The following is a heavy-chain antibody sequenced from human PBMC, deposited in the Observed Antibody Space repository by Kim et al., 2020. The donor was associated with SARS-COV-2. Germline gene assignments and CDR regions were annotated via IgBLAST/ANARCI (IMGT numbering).Heavy chain of an antibody. CDR1: GGSFSGYY. CDR3: ARGGGAKVYYYGSSDAFDI. D-gene: IGHD3-10*01. J-gene: IGHJ3*02. Sequence: SETLSLTCAVYGGSFSGYYWSWIRQPPGKGLEWIGEINHSGSTNYNPSLKSRVTISVDTSKNQFSLKLSSVAAADTAVYYCARGGGAKVYYYGSSDAFDIWGQGTMVTVSS. CDR2: INHSGST. V-gene: IGHV4-34*01.